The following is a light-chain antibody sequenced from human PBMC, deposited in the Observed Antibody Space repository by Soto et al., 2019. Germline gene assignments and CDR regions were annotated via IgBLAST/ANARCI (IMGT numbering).Light chain of an antibody. CDR2: EVS. J-gene: IGLJ1*01. Sequence: QSVLTQPPSATGVVGQSVTISCTGTSADVGGYNFVSWYQQHPGKAPKLMIFEVSQRPSGFPDRFSGSKSGNTASLTVSELQAEDEADYYCASYAGSQNYVFGTGTKVTVL. CDR3: ASYAGSQNYV. V-gene: IGLV2-8*01. CDR1: SADVGGYNF.